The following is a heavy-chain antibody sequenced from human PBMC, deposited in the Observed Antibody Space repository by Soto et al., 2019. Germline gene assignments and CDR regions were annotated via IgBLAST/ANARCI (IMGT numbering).Heavy chain of an antibody. CDR3: ARGWVGEFECQFDD. Sequence: QVQLVQSGGEVKKPGASVKVSCKASGYTFTSYGISWVRQAPGQGLEWMGWISGYNGNTNYAQKLQGRVTMTTDTALRKGYMGLRCLSSDDTAVYCCARGWVGEFECQFDDRGQGAFVAVAS. J-gene: IGHJ4*02. V-gene: IGHV1-18*01. CDR1: GYTFTSYG. CDR2: ISGYNGNT. D-gene: IGHD3-16*01.